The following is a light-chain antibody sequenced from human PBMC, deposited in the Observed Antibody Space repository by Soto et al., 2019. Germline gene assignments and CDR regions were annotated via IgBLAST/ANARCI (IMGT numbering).Light chain of an antibody. CDR1: QTISSY. CDR2: DAS. CDR3: QQYLSSPPYG. Sequence: EIVLTKAPGTLSLAPGERATLSCRASQTISSYLAWYQHKPGQAPRLLIYDASSRATDIPDRFSGSGSGTDFTLTIGILEPADFSVYYCQQYLSSPPYGFGQGTKLEIK. V-gene: IGKV3-20*01. J-gene: IGKJ2*03.